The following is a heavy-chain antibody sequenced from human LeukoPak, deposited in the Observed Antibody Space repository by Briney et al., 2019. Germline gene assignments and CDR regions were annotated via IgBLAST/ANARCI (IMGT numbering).Heavy chain of an antibody. Sequence: SETLSLTCAVSGYSISSGYYWGWIRQPPGKGLEWIGRIYHSGSTYYNPSLNSRVTISVDTSKNQFSLKLSSVTAADTAVYYCARAGLTIYYYYYMDVWGKGTTVTVSS. D-gene: IGHD3/OR15-3a*01. CDR2: IYHSGST. J-gene: IGHJ6*03. CDR1: GYSISSGYY. V-gene: IGHV4-38-2*01. CDR3: ARAGLTIYYYYYMDV.